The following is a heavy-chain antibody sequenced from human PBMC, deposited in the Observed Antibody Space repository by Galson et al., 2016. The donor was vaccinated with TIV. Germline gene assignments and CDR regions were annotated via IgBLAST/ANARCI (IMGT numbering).Heavy chain of an antibody. D-gene: IGHD3-3*01. Sequence: SVKVSCKASGGTFSNYAITWVRQAPGQGLEWMGRILPIYGTTVYAQTFQDRLTLTAERSTGTANMELSSLRSEDTAVYYCARVWGDFRSGPIAFHFGMDVWGQGTTVSVSS. V-gene: IGHV1-69*06. CDR1: GGTFSNYA. CDR2: ILPIYGTT. J-gene: IGHJ6*02. CDR3: ARVWGDFRSGPIAFHFGMDV.